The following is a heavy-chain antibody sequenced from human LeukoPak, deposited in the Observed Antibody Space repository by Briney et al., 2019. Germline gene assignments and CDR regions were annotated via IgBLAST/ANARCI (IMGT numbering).Heavy chain of an antibody. CDR2: MFASGSY. CDR1: GGPITDYY. D-gene: IGHD3-22*01. Sequence: KPSETLSLTCTVSGGPITDYYWSWIRQPAGKKLEYIGRMFASGSYYYNPSFKGRVTMSVDTSKKQVSLNLASVTAADTAIYYCARDRPGSGSYYSHFDAWGQGILVTVSS. J-gene: IGHJ4*02. V-gene: IGHV4-4*07. CDR3: ARDRPGSGSYYSHFDA.